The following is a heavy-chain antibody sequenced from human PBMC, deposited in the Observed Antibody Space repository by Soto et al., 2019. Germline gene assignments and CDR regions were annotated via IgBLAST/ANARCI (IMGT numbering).Heavy chain of an antibody. CDR1: GFTFSSEY. D-gene: IGHD2-15*01. CDR2: IGTAGDT. V-gene: IGHV3-13*01. Sequence: PGVSLRLSFAASGFTFSSEYMHWVRQATGRGLEWVSAIGTAGDTYYPGSVKGRFTISRENAKNSLYLQMNSLRAEDTAVYYCARYCSGGSCPAPYRMDVSGQRTTVTVSS. J-gene: IGHJ6*02. CDR3: ARYCSGGSCPAPYRMDV.